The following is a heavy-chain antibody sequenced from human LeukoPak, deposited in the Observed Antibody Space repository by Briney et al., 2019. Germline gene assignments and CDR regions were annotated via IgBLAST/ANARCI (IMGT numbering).Heavy chain of an antibody. J-gene: IGHJ4*02. CDR1: GGSFSGYY. V-gene: IGHV4-34*01. Sequence: SETLSLTCAVYGGSFSGYYWSWIRQPPGKGLEWIGEINHSGSTNYNPSLKSRVTISVDTSKNQFSLKLSSVTAADTAVYYCARHGNTVMVRDYFDYWGQGTLVTVSS. CDR2: INHSGST. CDR3: ARHGNTVMVRDYFDY. D-gene: IGHD5-18*01.